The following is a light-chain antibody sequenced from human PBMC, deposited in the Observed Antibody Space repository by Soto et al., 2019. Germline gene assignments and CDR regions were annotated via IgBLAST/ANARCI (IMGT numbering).Light chain of an antibody. CDR1: QSVSSSS. CDR2: GTS. CDR3: QQYGNSRFT. V-gene: IGKV3-20*01. Sequence: VLTQSPGTLSLSAGDRATLSCRASQSVSSSSLAWYQQKPGQAPRLLIFGTSARATGIPDRFMGSGSGTEFTLTITRLEPEDVAVYYEQQYGNSRFTFGRRTKLEIK. J-gene: IGKJ2*01.